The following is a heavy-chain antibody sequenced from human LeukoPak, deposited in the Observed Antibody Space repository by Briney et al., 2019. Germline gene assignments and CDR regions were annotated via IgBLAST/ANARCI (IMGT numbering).Heavy chain of an antibody. CDR2: IYYSGST. J-gene: IGHJ4*02. Sequence: SETLSLTCTVSGGSISSSSYYWGWIRQPPGKGLEWIGSIYYSGSTYYNPSLKSRVTISVDTSKNQFSLKLSSVTAADTAVYYCARHGTDMVYYDSSGYPEGYFDYWGQGTLVTVSS. V-gene: IGHV4-39*01. CDR3: ARHGTDMVYYDSSGYPEGYFDY. D-gene: IGHD3-22*01. CDR1: GGSISSSSYY.